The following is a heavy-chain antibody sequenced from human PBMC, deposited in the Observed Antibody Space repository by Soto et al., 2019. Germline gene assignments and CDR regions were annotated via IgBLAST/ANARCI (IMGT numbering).Heavy chain of an antibody. CDR1: GFTFSSYA. CDR3: AKDPLRGGSYYQEYFDY. V-gene: IGHV3-23*01. CDR2: ISGSGGST. Sequence: EVQLLESGGGLVQPGGSLRLSCAASGFTFSSYAMSWVRQAPGKGLEWVSAISGSGGSTYYADSVKGRFTISRDNSKNTLYLQMNSLGAEDTAVYYCAKDPLRGGSYYQEYFDYWGQRTLVTVSS. D-gene: IGHD1-26*01. J-gene: IGHJ4*02.